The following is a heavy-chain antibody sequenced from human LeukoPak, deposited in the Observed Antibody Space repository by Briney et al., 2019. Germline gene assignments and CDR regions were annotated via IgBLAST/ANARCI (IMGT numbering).Heavy chain of an antibody. J-gene: IGHJ3*02. CDR3: AAISYLAFDI. Sequence: GGSLRLSCAASGFTVSSNYMSWVRQTPGKGLEWVSVIYRGGATYYADSVKGRFTLSRDNSKNTLYLQMNSLRVEDTAVYYCAAISYLAFDIWGQGTVVTVSS. V-gene: IGHV3-53*01. D-gene: IGHD2/OR15-2a*01. CDR2: IYRGGAT. CDR1: GFTVSSNY.